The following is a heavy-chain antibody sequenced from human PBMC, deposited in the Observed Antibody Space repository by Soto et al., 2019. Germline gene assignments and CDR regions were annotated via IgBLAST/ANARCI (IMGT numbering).Heavy chain of an antibody. V-gene: IGHV4-34*01. CDR1: GGSFSGYY. CDR2: INHSGST. CDR3: ARGGYYDSSGYYPPLSRYYYYYGMDV. D-gene: IGHD3-22*01. J-gene: IGHJ6*02. Sequence: SETLSLTCAVHGGSFSGYYWSWIRQPPGKGLEWIGEINHSGSTNYNPSLKSRVTISVDTSKNQFSLKLSSVTAADTAVYYCARGGYYDSSGYYPPLSRYYYYYGMDVWGQGTTVTV.